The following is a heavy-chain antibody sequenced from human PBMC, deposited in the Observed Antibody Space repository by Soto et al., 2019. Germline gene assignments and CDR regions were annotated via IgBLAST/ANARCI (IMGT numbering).Heavy chain of an antibody. CDR3: ARDGPYYYASRMDV. CDR2: LHSGGDT. V-gene: IGHV3-53*04. J-gene: IGHJ6*02. D-gene: IGHD3-10*01. CDR1: GIPVSSNY. Sequence: DVQLVESGGGLVQPGGSLRLSCAASGIPVSSNYMTWVRQAPGKGLEWVSVLHSGGDTYYANSVKGRFTISRHDSTNTLFLQMNSLTAEDTAVYYCARDGPYYYASRMDVWGQGTTVTVSS.